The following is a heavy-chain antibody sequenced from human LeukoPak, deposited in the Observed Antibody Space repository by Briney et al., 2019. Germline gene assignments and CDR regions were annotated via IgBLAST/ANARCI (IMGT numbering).Heavy chain of an antibody. D-gene: IGHD3-10*01. CDR2: IKQDGSEK. CDR3: ARGRMVRDYYFDY. V-gene: IGHV3-7*01. Sequence: GGSLRLSCAASGFTVSSNYMSWVRQAPGKGLEWVANIKQDGSEKYYVDSVKGRFTISRDNAKNSLYLQMNSLRAEDTAVYYCARGRMVRDYYFDYWGQGTLVTVSS. J-gene: IGHJ4*02. CDR1: GFTVSSNY.